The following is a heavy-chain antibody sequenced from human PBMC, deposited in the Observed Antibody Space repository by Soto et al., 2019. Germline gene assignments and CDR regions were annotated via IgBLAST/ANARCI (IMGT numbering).Heavy chain of an antibody. D-gene: IGHD1-1*01. J-gene: IGHJ5*02. CDR1: GFIISDYG. CDR3: VRWNGFGDR. Sequence: EVPLLESGGGLVQPGGSLRLSCAVSGFIISDYGVTWVRQAPGKGLEWVSGFSGGGGGTFYADSVKGRFTISRDDPKNTAYLQMNSLGAEDTAVYYCVRWNGFGDRWGQGTLVTVSS. V-gene: IGHV3-23*01. CDR2: FSGGGGGT.